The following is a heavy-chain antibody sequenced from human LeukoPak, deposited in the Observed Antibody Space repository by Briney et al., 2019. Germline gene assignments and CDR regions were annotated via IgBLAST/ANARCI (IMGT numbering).Heavy chain of an antibody. V-gene: IGHV1-69*04. CDR3: ARDPGDYYYYYGMDV. D-gene: IGHD3-10*01. CDR1: GGTFSSYA. J-gene: IGHJ6*02. CDR2: IIPILGIA. Sequence: ASVKVSCKASGGTFSSYAISWVRHAPGQGLEWMGRIIPILGIANYAQKFQGRVTITADKSTSTAYMELSSLRSEDTAVYYCARDPGDYYYYYGMDVWGQGTTVTVSS.